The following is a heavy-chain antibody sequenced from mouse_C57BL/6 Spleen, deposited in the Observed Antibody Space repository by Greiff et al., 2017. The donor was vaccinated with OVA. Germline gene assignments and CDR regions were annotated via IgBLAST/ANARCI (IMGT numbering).Heavy chain of an antibody. CDR2: IDPSDSET. D-gene: IGHD1-1*01. CDR3: ARGGTTHTWFAY. CDR1: GYTFTSYW. V-gene: IGHV1-52*01. Sequence: QVQLQQSGAELVRPGSSVKLSCKASGYTFTSYWMHWVKQRPIQGLEWIGNIDPSDSETHYNQKFKDKATLTVDKSSSTAYMQLSSLTSEDSAVYYCARGGTTHTWFAYWGQGTLVTVSA. J-gene: IGHJ3*01.